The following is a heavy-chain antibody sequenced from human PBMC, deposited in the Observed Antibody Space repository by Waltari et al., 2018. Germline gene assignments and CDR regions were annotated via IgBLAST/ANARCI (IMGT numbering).Heavy chain of an antibody. CDR1: GGSMSNNY. Sequence: QVQLQESGPGLVKPSETLSLTCTVSGGSMSNNYWNWIRQPAGKGLAYIGRVFTSGKNNYNPSLNRRVTMSIDTSKGQFSLELTSVTAADTAIYYCARAQERRDAFDFWGKGTMVTVAS. D-gene: IGHD1-1*01. CDR3: ARAQERRDAFDF. V-gene: IGHV4-4*07. CDR2: VFTSGKN. J-gene: IGHJ3*01.